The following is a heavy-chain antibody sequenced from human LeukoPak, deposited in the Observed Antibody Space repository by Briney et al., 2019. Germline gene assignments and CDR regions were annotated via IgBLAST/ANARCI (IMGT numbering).Heavy chain of an antibody. CDR2: ISTYNGST. Sequence: GASVKVSCKTSGYTFTTYGISWVRQAPGQGLEWMGWISTYNGSTKYAQKIQGRFTMTTDTSTSTAYMELRSLRSDDPAVYYCARPDGRGWDALDYWGQGTLITVSS. D-gene: IGHD6-19*01. V-gene: IGHV1-18*01. J-gene: IGHJ4*02. CDR3: ARPDGRGWDALDY. CDR1: GYTFTTYG.